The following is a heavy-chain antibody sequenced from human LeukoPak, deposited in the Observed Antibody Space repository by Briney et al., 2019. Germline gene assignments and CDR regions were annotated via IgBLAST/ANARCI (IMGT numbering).Heavy chain of an antibody. CDR1: GFTFSSYA. CDR3: ARDKNGDYRD. Sequence: GGSLRLSCAASGFTFSSYAMHWVRQAPGKGPEWVAVISYDGSNKYYADSVKGRFTISRDNSKNTLYLQMNSLRAEDTAVYYCARDKNGDYRDWGQGTLVTVSS. J-gene: IGHJ4*02. CDR2: ISYDGSNK. D-gene: IGHD4-17*01. V-gene: IGHV3-30-3*01.